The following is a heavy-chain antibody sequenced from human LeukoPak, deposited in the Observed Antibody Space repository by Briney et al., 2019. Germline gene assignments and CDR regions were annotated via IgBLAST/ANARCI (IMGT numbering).Heavy chain of an antibody. CDR3: ARAYEYYDYVWGSYRAFDY. V-gene: IGHV1-2*06. CDR1: GYTFTGYY. CDR2: INPNSGDT. Sequence: ASVKVSCKASGYTFTGYYINWVRQAPGQGLEWMGRINPNSGDTNFAQKFQGRVTMTSDTSISTAYMELSRLRSDDTAVYYCARAYEYYDYVWGSYRAFDYWGQGTLVTVSS. J-gene: IGHJ4*02. D-gene: IGHD3-16*02.